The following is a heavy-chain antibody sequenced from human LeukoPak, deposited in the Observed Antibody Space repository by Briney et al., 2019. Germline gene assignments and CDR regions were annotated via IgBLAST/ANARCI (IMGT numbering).Heavy chain of an antibody. J-gene: IGHJ4*02. CDR1: GFTFSSYS. V-gene: IGHV3-21*01. CDR2: ISSSSSYI. Sequence: GGSLGLSCAASGFTFSSYSMNWVRQAPGKGLEWVSSISSSSSYIYYADSVKGRFTISRDNAKNSLYLQMSSLRAEDTAVYYCARGIAAAGVDYWGQGTLVTVSS. D-gene: IGHD6-13*01. CDR3: ARGIAAAGVDY.